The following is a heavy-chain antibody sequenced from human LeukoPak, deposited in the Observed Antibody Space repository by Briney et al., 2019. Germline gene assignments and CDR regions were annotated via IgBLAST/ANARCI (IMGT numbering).Heavy chain of an antibody. V-gene: IGHV3-21*01. Sequence: AWGSLRLSCAASGFTFSSYIMNWVRQAPGMGLEWVSAISSSRSYIYYADSVKGRFTISRDNAKNSLYLQMNSLRAEDTAVYYCAREEYGSGEVDYWGQGTLVTVST. D-gene: IGHD3-10*01. CDR1: GFTFSSYI. J-gene: IGHJ4*02. CDR2: ISSSRSYI. CDR3: AREEYGSGEVDY.